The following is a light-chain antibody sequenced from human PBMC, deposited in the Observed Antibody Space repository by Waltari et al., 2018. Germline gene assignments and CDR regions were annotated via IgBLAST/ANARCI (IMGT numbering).Light chain of an antibody. Sequence: QSALTQPASVSGSPGQSITISCTGTSSDVGGYNYVFWYQQHPGKAPNIMIYEVRKRPPGVTHRFSGAKTGNTASLTIFGLQAADEADYYCSSYPSSSTLVVFGGETKLTVL. CDR1: SSDVGGYNY. CDR2: EVR. CDR3: SSYPSSSTLVV. J-gene: IGLJ2*01. V-gene: IGLV2-14*01.